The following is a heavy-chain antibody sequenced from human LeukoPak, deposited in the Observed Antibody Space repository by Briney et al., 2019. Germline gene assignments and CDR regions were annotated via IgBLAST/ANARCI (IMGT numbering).Heavy chain of an antibody. J-gene: IGHJ4*02. D-gene: IGHD3-10*01. V-gene: IGHV3-74*01. CDR2: INSDGSST. CDR3: AYGSGSYYRDY. Sequence: GSLRLSCAASGFTFSSYWMHWVRQAPGKGLVWVSRINSDGSSTSYADSVKGRFTISRDTAKNTLYLQMNSLRAEDTAVYYCAYGSGSYYRDYWGQGTLVTVSS. CDR1: GFTFSSYW.